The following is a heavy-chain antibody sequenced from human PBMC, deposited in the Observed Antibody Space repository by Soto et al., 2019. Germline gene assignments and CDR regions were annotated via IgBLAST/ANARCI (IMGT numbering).Heavy chain of an antibody. V-gene: IGHV5-51*01. J-gene: IGHJ5*02. Sequence: GESLKISCKGSGYNFASYCIGWVRQMPGKRMEWMGIIYPGESDTRYSPSFQGQVTISADKSISTAYLQWRSLEASDTAMYYCSRGMTAMAKISLSNWFAPWCQGTLVTVSS. D-gene: IGHD5-12*01. CDR1: GYNFASYC. CDR3: SRGMTAMAKISLSNWFAP. CDR2: IYPGESDT.